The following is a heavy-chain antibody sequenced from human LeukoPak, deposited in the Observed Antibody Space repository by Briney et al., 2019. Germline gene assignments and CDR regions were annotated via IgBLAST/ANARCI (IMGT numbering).Heavy chain of an antibody. CDR1: GGSISSHY. V-gene: IGHV4-59*11. CDR2: IYYSGST. Sequence: SETLSLTCTVSGGSISSHYWSWIRQPPGKGLEWIGYIYYSGSTNYNPSLKSRVTISVDTSKNQFSLKLSSVTAADTAVYYCARQIVVVVAATGGSYYYYYMDVWGKGTTVTVSS. D-gene: IGHD2-15*01. CDR3: ARQIVVVVAATGGSYYYYYMDV. J-gene: IGHJ6*03.